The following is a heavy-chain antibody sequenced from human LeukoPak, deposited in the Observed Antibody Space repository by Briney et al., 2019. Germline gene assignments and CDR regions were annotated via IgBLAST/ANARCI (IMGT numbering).Heavy chain of an antibody. CDR3: ARLEYAFDI. Sequence: GGSLRLSCAASGFTFSSYWMHWVRQAPGKGLVWVSRINSDGSSTSYADSVKGRFTISRDNSKNTLYLEMSSLSAEDTAVYYCARLEYAFDIWGQGTMVTVSS. J-gene: IGHJ3*02. CDR2: INSDGSST. V-gene: IGHV3-74*01. CDR1: GFTFSSYW.